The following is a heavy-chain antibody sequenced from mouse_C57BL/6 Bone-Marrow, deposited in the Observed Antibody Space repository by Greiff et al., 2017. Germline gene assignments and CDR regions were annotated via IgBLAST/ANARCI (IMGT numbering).Heavy chain of an antibody. CDR3: VSSYFYWYFDV. D-gene: IGHD1-1*01. J-gene: IGHJ1*03. Sequence: EVQLVESGGGLVQPKGSLKLSCAASGFSFNTYAMNWVRQAPGKGLEWVARIRSKSNNYATYYADSVKDRFTISRDDSESMLYLQMNNLKTEDTAMYYCVSSYFYWYFDVWGTGTTVTVSS. CDR2: IRSKSNNYAT. V-gene: IGHV10-1*01. CDR1: GFSFNTYA.